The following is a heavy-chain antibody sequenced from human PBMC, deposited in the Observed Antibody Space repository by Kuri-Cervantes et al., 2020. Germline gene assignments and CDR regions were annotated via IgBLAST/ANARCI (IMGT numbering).Heavy chain of an antibody. V-gene: IGHV3-21*04. CDR3: AKSPSIYSNYWFDP. D-gene: IGHD4-11*01. J-gene: IGHJ5*02. Sequence: GGSLRLSCAASGFTFSSYSMNWVRQAPGKGLEWVSSISSSSSYIYYADSVKGRFTISRDNAKNSLYLQMNSLRAEDTALYYCAKSPSIYSNYWFDPWGQGTLVTVSS. CDR1: GFTFSSYS. CDR2: ISSSSSYI.